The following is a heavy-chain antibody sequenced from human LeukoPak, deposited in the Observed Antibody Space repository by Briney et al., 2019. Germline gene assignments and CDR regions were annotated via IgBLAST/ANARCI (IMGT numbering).Heavy chain of an antibody. CDR3: ARDPSDYYDSSGYPDY. J-gene: IGHJ4*02. Sequence: PGGSLRLSCAASGFTFSSYGMHWVRQAPGKGLGWVAVIWYDGSNKYYADSVKGRFTISRDNSKNTLYLQMNSLRAEATAVYYCARDPSDYYDSSGYPDYWGQGTLVTVSS. CDR2: IWYDGSNK. CDR1: GFTFSSYG. V-gene: IGHV3-33*01. D-gene: IGHD3-22*01.